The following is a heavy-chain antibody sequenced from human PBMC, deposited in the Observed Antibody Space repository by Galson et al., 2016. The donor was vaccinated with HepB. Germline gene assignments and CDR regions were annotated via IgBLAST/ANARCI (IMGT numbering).Heavy chain of an antibody. V-gene: IGHV3-43*01. J-gene: IGHJ6*02. CDR1: GFVFDEYT. CDR2: ISWDGGST. D-gene: IGHD3-10*01. CDR3: AKDRSRELPGPIDH. Sequence: SLRLSCASSGFVFDEYTMYWVRQRPGKGLEFVSLISWDGGSTYYGDSVRGRFSTARDNTKTSMHLQMNSLRPEDTAFYYCAKDRSRELPGPIDHWGQGTTVTFAS.